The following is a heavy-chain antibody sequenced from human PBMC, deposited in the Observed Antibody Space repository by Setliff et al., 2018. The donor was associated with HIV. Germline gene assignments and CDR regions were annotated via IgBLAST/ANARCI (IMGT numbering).Heavy chain of an antibody. D-gene: IGHD3-9*01. V-gene: IGHV4-34*12. J-gene: IGHJ5*02. CDR2: IIHSGGT. CDR3: VGRLRYFDP. CDR1: GGSFSGYY. Sequence: SETLSLTCAVYGGSFSGYYWTWIRQPPGRGLEWIGEIIHSGGTNYNRSLKSRVTISLDTSKNQFSLTLSSVTAADTAVYYCVGRLRYFDPWGQGTRVTVSS.